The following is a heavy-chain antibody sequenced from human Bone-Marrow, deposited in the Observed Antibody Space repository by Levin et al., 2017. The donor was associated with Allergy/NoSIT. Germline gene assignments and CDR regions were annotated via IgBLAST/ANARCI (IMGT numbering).Heavy chain of an antibody. CDR2: INPSGGST. Sequence: GASVKVSCKASGYTFTNYYLHWVRQAPGQGLEWMGIINPSGGSTTYAENLQGRVTMTRDTSTSTVYLELSSLRSEDTAVYYCARVGYDSSSYSLYFFDFWGQGTLVTVSS. V-gene: IGHV1-46*01. CDR1: GYTFTNYY. D-gene: IGHD3-22*01. J-gene: IGHJ4*02. CDR3: ARVGYDSSSYSLYFFDF.